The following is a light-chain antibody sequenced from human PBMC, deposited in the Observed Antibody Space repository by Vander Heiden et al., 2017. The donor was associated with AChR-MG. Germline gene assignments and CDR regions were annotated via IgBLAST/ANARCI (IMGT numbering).Light chain of an antibody. J-gene: IGLJ1*01. CDR3: SSYTSISTHV. V-gene: IGLV2-14*03. Sequence: HSALTQPASVSGSPGQSITISCTGTSSDVGGYNFVSWYQQHPGKAPKLMIYDVSKRPSGVSNRFSGSKSGNTASLTISGLQAEDEADYYCSSYTSISTHVFGTGTKVTVL. CDR2: DVS. CDR1: SSDVGGYNF.